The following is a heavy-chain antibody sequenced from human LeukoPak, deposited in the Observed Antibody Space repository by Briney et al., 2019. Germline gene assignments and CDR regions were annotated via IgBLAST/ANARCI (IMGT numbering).Heavy chain of an antibody. J-gene: IGHJ4*02. CDR3: AIGQRRDGYKGKALDY. CDR2: IHHSGST. D-gene: IGHD5-24*01. V-gene: IGHV4-34*01. Sequence: SETLSLTCAVYGGSFSGYYWSWIRQPPGKGLEWIGEIHHSGSTNYNPSLKSRVTISVDTSKNQFSLKLSSVTAADTAVYYCAIGQRRDGYKGKALDYWGQGTLVTVSS. CDR1: GGSFSGYY.